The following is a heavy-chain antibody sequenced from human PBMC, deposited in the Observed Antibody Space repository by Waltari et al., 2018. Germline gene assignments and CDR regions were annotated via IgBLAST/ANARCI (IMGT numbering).Heavy chain of an antibody. D-gene: IGHD3-22*01. Sequence: QLQLQESGPGLVKPSETLSLTCTVSGGSISSSSSYWGWIRQPPGKGLEWIGSIYYSGSTYYNPSLKSRVTISVDTSKNQFSLKLSSVTAADTAVYYCARDLGSSGYNAFGRVDYWGQGTLVTVSS. J-gene: IGHJ4*02. CDR3: ARDLGSSGYNAFGRVDY. CDR1: GGSISSSSSY. CDR2: IYYSGST. V-gene: IGHV4-39*07.